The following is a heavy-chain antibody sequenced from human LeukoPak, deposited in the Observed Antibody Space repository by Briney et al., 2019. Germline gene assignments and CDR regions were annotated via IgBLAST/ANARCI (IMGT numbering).Heavy chain of an antibody. J-gene: IGHJ6*04. Sequence: GGSLRLSCAASGFTFSSYSMNWVRQAPGKGLEWVSYISSSSNIYYADSVKGRFTISRDNAKNSLYLQMNSLRAEDTAVYYCAELGITMIGGVWGKGTTVTISS. CDR3: AELGITMIGGV. D-gene: IGHD3-10*02. CDR2: ISSSSNI. CDR1: GFTFSSYS. V-gene: IGHV3-48*04.